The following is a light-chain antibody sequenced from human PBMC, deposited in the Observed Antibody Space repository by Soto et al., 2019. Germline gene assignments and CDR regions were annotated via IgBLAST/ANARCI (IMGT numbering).Light chain of an antibody. V-gene: IGLV2-11*01. Sequence: QSALTQPRSVSGSPGQSVTISCTGTSSDVGGYNYVSWYQQHPGKAPKLMIYDVSKRPSGVPDRFSGSKSGNTASLTISGLQGEDEADYYCCSYAGRPYVFGTGTKVTVL. CDR2: DVS. J-gene: IGLJ1*01. CDR3: CSYAGRPYV. CDR1: SSDVGGYNY.